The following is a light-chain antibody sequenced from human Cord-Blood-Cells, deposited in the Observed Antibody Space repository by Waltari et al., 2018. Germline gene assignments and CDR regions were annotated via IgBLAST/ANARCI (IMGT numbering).Light chain of an antibody. J-gene: IGLJ1*01. Sequence: QSALTQPAPVSGSPGQSITISCTGTSSDAGGYNYVSWYQQHPGKAPKLMIYDVSNRPSGVSNRFSGSKSGNTASLTISGLQAEDEADYYCSSYTSSSNYVFGTGTKVTVL. CDR2: DVS. CDR1: SSDAGGYNY. V-gene: IGLV2-14*01. CDR3: SSYTSSSNYV.